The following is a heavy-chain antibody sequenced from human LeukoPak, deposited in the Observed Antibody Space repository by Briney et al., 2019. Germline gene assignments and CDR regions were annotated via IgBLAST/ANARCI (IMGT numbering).Heavy chain of an antibody. Sequence: GGSLRLSCAASGFTVSSNEMSWVRQAPGKGLQWVSVIYSGGRTYYADSVKGRFTISRDNSKNTLYLQMNSLGAEDTAVYYCARPWSGSGNQEAFNYYYYGMDVWGQGTTVTVSS. V-gene: IGHV3-53*01. J-gene: IGHJ6*02. CDR3: ARPWSGSGNQEAFNYYYYGMDV. CDR1: GFTVSSNE. CDR2: IYSGGRT. D-gene: IGHD1-14*01.